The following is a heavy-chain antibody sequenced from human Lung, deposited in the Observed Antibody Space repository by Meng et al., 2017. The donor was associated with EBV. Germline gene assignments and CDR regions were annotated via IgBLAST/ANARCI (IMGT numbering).Heavy chain of an antibody. D-gene: IGHD3-16*02. Sequence: QVQLVESGGGVVQPGRSLRLSCAASGFTFSSYGMHWVRQAPGKGLEWVAVIWYDGSNKYYADSVKGRFTISRDNSKNTLYLQMNSLRAEDTAVYYCARDALHLGELSLGYWGQGTLVTVSS. CDR2: IWYDGSNK. J-gene: IGHJ4*02. CDR3: ARDALHLGELSLGY. V-gene: IGHV3-33*01. CDR1: GFTFSSYG.